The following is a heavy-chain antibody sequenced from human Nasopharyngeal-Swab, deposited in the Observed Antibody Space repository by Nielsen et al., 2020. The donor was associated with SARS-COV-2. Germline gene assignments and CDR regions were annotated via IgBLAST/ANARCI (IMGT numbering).Heavy chain of an antibody. V-gene: IGHV5-51*01. CDR3: ARPQNYGYYGMDV. CDR2: IYPGDSDT. Sequence: KVSCKGSGYSFTSYWIGWVRQMPGKGLEWMGIIYPGDSDTRYSPSLQGQVTISADKSISTAYLQWSSLKASDTAMYYCARPQNYGYYGMDVWGQGTTVTVSS. CDR1: GYSFTSYW. J-gene: IGHJ6*02.